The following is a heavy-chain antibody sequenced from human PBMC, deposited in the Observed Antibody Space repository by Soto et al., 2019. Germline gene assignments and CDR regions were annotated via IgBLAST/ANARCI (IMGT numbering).Heavy chain of an antibody. D-gene: IGHD3-3*01. CDR2: IYYSGST. CDR1: GGSIGSYY. CDR3: ARGFWSGYYTGINFDY. Sequence: PSETLSLTCTVSGGSIGSYYWSWIRQPPGKGLEWIGYIYYSGSTNYNPSLKSRVTISVDTSQNQFSLKLSSVTAADTAVYYCARGFWSGYYTGINFDYWGQGTLVTVSS. V-gene: IGHV4-59*01. J-gene: IGHJ4*02.